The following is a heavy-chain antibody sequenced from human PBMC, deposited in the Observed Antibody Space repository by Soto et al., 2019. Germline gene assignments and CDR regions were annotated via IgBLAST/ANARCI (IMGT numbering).Heavy chain of an antibody. J-gene: IGHJ4*02. Sequence: QVQLQQWGAGLLKPSETLSLTCAVYGGSFSGYIWTWIRQPPGKGLQWIGQINHSGSTYYNPSLKSRVTISVHTSNHQFSLELSSVTAADTAVYYCARGLMSGSYYSGGWYYFDYWGQGTLVTVSS. D-gene: IGHD1-26*01. CDR3: ARGLMSGSYYSGGWYYFDY. V-gene: IGHV4-34*01. CDR2: INHSGST. CDR1: GGSFSGYI.